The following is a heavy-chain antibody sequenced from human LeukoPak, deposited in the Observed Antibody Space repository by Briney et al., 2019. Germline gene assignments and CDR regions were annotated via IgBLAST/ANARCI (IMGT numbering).Heavy chain of an antibody. Sequence: GGSLRLSCAASGFTFSDYYMTWIRQAPGKGLEWVSAISGSGGSTYYADSVKGRFTISRDNSKNTLYLQMNSLRAEDTAVYYCAKGDCSSTSCPDDYWGQGTLVTVSS. CDR1: GFTFSDYY. CDR2: ISGSGGST. CDR3: AKGDCSSTSCPDDY. J-gene: IGHJ4*02. D-gene: IGHD2-2*01. V-gene: IGHV3-23*01.